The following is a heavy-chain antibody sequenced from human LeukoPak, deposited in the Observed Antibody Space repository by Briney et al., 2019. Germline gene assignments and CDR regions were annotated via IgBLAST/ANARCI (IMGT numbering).Heavy chain of an antibody. CDR3: ARAATYYDITTYGHLDV. CDR1: GGSISGSNW. Sequence: SETLSFTCDVSGGSISGSNWWSWVRQPPGKGLEWIGEIHHSGITNYKASLRSRVTLSVDKSANQFSLKLNSVTVTDTAVYYCARAATYYDITTYGHLDVWGQGTMVTVSS. CDR2: IHHSGIT. J-gene: IGHJ6*02. V-gene: IGHV4-4*02. D-gene: IGHD3-22*01.